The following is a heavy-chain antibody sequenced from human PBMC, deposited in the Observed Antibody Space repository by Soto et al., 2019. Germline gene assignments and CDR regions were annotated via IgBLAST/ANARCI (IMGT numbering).Heavy chain of an antibody. Sequence: SETLSLTCTISGGSISSGDYYWSWIRHPPGKGLEWIGYIYYSGSTYYNPSLKSRVTISVDTSKNQFSLKLSSVTAADTAVYYCARAWLQLYYYGMDVWGQGTTVTVSS. D-gene: IGHD5-12*01. V-gene: IGHV4-30-4*01. CDR2: IYYSGST. CDR1: GGSISSGDYY. J-gene: IGHJ6*02. CDR3: ARAWLQLYYYGMDV.